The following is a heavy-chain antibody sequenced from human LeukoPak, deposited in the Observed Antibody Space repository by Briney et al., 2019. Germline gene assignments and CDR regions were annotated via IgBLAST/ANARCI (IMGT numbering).Heavy chain of an antibody. D-gene: IGHD6-19*01. V-gene: IGHV4-59*08. CDR2: IYYSGST. J-gene: IGHJ5*02. CDR3: AGVTAVADLGWFDP. Sequence: KASETLSLTCTVSGGSISSYYWSWIRQPQGKGLEWIGYIYYSGSTNYNPSLKSRVTISVDTSKNQFSLKLSSVTAADTAVYYCAGVTAVADLGWFDPWGQGTLVTVSS. CDR1: GGSISSYY.